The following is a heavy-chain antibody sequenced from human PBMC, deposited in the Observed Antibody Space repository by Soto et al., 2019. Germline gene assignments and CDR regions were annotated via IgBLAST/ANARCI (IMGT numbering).Heavy chain of an antibody. D-gene: IGHD1-1*01. CDR2: IIPVFDIP. V-gene: IGHV1-69*19. CDR3: AGTSWHYYYGMDL. J-gene: IGHJ6*02. Sequence: QVQLEQSGAEVKKSGSSVKISCKASGVTFNSYALSWVRQAPGQGLEWMGGIIPVFDIPTYAQKFQGRVTITADESTNTGYMELSSLRSEDPAVYYCAGTSWHYYYGMDLWGQGTTVTVSS. CDR1: GVTFNSYA.